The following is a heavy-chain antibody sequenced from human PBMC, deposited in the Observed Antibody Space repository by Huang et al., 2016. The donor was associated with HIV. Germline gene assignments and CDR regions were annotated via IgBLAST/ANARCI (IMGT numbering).Heavy chain of an antibody. Sequence: EVHLVESGGGLVKPGGSLRLSCAASGFAFSNYIMNWVRQPPGRGLEWVSSISNSGDNIPNADSVKGRFTISRDHAKNSRYLQMNSRRAEDTAVYYGAREGTTAGHGWASSGYGMDVWGQGTTVTVSS. D-gene: IGHD6-6*01. CDR2: ISNSGDNI. V-gene: IGHV3-21*01. J-gene: IGHJ6*02. CDR1: GFAFSNYI. CDR3: AREGTTAGHGWASSGYGMDV.